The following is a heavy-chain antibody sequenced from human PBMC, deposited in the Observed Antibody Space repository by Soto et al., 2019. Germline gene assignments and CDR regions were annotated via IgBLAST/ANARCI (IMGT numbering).Heavy chain of an antibody. J-gene: IGHJ5*02. CDR3: AKDVGWVARSLHH. V-gene: IGHV3-9*01. CDR2: INGNGGNI. Sequence: EVQLVESGGGVAQPGRSQRLSCAASGFTFHDYAMHWVRQVPGKGLEWVSGINGNGGNIGYADSVKGRFTISRDSAKNSLYLQMNSLRSEDTALYYCAKDVGWVARSLHHWGQGTLVIVSS. CDR1: GFTFHDYA. D-gene: IGHD5-12*01.